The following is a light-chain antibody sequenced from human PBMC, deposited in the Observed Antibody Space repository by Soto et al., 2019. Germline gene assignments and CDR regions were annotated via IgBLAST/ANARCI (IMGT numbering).Light chain of an antibody. CDR3: CSYSGSHSRV. J-gene: IGLJ3*02. CDR1: SSDVGGYNY. V-gene: IGLV2-11*01. CDR2: DVS. Sequence: QSALTQPRSVSGSPGQSVTISCTGTSSDVGGYNYVSWYQHDPGKAPKLMISDVSKRPSGVPDRFSGSKSGNTASLTISGLQAEDEADYYCCSYSGSHSRVFGGGTKLTVL.